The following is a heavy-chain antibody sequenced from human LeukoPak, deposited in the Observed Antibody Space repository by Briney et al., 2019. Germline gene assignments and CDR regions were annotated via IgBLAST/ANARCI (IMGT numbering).Heavy chain of an antibody. J-gene: IGHJ6*04. Sequence: SETLSLTCAFCGGSISSGGYSWSWVRQPPGKGLEWIGYIYHSGSTYYNPSLKSRVTISVDRSKNQFSLKLSSVTAADTAVYYCARGGYDSSFGMDVWGKGTTVTVSS. D-gene: IGHD5-12*01. CDR1: GGSISSGGYS. CDR2: IYHSGST. CDR3: ARGGYDSSFGMDV. V-gene: IGHV4-30-2*01.